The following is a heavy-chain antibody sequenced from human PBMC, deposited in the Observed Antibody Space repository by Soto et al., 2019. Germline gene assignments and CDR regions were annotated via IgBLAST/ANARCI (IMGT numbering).Heavy chain of an antibody. CDR2: SRDKPQGYST. D-gene: IGHD3-22*01. V-gene: IGHV3-72*01. J-gene: IGHJ4*02. CDR3: VRATYFSDSSGYTRCLDY. Sequence: LRLSFAGSGFTLSDHYIDWVRQAPGKGLEWVGRSRDKPQGYSTAYAASVKGRFTTSRDESKNSAYLQMNSLKTEDTAVYYCVRATYFSDSSGYTRCLDYWGQGTLVTVSS. CDR1: GFTLSDHY.